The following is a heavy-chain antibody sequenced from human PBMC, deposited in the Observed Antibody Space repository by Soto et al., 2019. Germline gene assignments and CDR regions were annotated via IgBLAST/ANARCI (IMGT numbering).Heavy chain of an antibody. CDR1: GGSISSSSYY. CDR3: ASAVGYCSSTSCYFFH. D-gene: IGHD2-2*01. J-gene: IGHJ4*02. CDR2: IYYSGST. V-gene: IGHV4-39*01. Sequence: SETLSLTCTVSGGSISSSSYYWGWIRQPPGKGLEWIGSIYYSGSTYYNPSPKSRVTISVDTSKNQFSLKLSSVTAADTAVYYCASAVGYCSSTSCYFFHWGQGTLVTVSS.